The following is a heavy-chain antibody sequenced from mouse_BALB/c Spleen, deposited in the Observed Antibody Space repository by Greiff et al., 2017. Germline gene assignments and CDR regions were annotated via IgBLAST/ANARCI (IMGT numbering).Heavy chain of an antibody. CDR2: ISTYYGDA. CDR3: ARWSYGSYFDY. D-gene: IGHD1-2*01. Sequence: QVQLQQSGAELVRPGVSVKISCKGSGYTFTDYAMHWVKQSHAKSLEWIGVISTYYGDASYNQKFKGKATMTVDKSSSTAYMELARLTSEDSAIYYCARWSYGSYFDYWGQGTTLTVSS. V-gene: IGHV1S137*01. J-gene: IGHJ2*01. CDR1: GYTFTDYA.